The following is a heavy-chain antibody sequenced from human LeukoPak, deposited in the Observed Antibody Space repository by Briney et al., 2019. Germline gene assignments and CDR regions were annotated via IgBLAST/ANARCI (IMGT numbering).Heavy chain of an antibody. Sequence: SETLSLTCTVSGGSISSYYWSWIRQPPGKGLEWIGYIYYSGSTNYNPSLKSRVTISVDTSKNQFSLKLSSVTAADTAVYYCARLVSPYSSSWSTFDYWGQGTLVTVSS. CDR3: ARLVSPYSSSWSTFDY. D-gene: IGHD6-13*01. V-gene: IGHV4-59*12. CDR1: GGSISSYY. CDR2: IYYSGST. J-gene: IGHJ4*02.